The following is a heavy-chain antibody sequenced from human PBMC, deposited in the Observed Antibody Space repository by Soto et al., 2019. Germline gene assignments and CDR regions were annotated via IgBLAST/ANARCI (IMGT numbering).Heavy chain of an antibody. J-gene: IGHJ4*02. CDR1: GFTFSDFA. V-gene: IGHV3-23*01. CDR3: VKAAARGDY. D-gene: IGHD3-10*01. Sequence: PGGSLRLSCEASGFTFSDFAMSWVRQAPGKGLEWVSDISRGDGSADYADSVKGRFTISRDNSKNTLYLQMNSLRAEDTAVYYCVKAAARGDYWGQGTLVTVSS. CDR2: ISRGDGSA.